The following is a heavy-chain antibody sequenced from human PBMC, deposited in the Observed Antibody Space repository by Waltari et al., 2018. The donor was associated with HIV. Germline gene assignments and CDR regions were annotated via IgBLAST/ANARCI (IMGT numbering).Heavy chain of an antibody. CDR1: GYTFTGYY. CDR3: ARDTPDAYYYDTSGYWS. J-gene: IGHJ5*02. Sequence: QVQLVQSGAEVKKPGASVKVSCKASGYTFTGYYMHWVRQAPGQGLEWMGLRNTNDGGTNYAQEFQGRVTMTRETSISTAYMERSRLRSDDTAVYYCARDTPDAYYYDTSGYWSWGQGTLVTVSS. D-gene: IGHD3-22*01. V-gene: IGHV1-2*02. CDR2: RNTNDGGT.